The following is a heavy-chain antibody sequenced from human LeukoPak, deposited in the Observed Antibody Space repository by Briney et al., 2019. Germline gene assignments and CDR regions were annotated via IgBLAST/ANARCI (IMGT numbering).Heavy chain of an antibody. CDR3: ARGFTVGAIFPLDY. Sequence: PGGSLRLSCAASGFTFSSYAMSWVRQAPGKGLEWVSAISGSGGSTYYADSVKGRFTISRDNAKNSLDLQMNSLRAEDTAVYYCARGFTVGAIFPLDYWGQGTLVTVSS. V-gene: IGHV3-23*01. CDR1: GFTFSSYA. D-gene: IGHD1-26*01. CDR2: ISGSGGST. J-gene: IGHJ4*02.